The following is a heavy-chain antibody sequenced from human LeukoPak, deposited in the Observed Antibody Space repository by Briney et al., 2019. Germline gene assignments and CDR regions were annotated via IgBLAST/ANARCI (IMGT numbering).Heavy chain of an antibody. CDR1: GGSMGSSGYY. CDR3: ARSYYYDYRQIDY. Sequence: PSETLSLTCAVSGGSMGSSGYYWGWSRQPPGKGLEWIGSIYYTGSTQYTSSLKSRVTISVDTSKKQFSLKLTSVTAADTAVYYCARSYYYDYRQIDYWGQGTLVTVSS. V-gene: IGHV4-39*01. D-gene: IGHD3-22*01. CDR2: IYYTGST. J-gene: IGHJ4*02.